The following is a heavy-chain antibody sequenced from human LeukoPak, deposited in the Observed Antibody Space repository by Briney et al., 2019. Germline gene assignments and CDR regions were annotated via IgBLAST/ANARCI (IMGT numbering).Heavy chain of an antibody. J-gene: IGHJ4*02. Sequence: GGSLRLSCAASGFTFSSYGMHWVRQAPGKGLEWVAFIQYDGSNKYYADSVKGRFTISRDNAKNSLYLQMNSLRAEDTAVYYCARGARGSYSDYWGQGTLVTVSS. V-gene: IGHV3-30*02. CDR3: ARGARGSYSDY. CDR1: GFTFSSYG. CDR2: IQYDGSNK. D-gene: IGHD1-26*01.